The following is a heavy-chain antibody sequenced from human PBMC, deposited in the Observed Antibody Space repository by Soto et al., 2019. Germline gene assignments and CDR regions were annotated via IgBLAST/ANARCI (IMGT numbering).Heavy chain of an antibody. CDR1: GYTFTSYD. Sequence: GASVKVSCKASGYTFTSYDINWVRQATGQGFEYLGWMNPNSGNTGYVKKFQGRVTMTRDTSTSTAYMELRSLRSDDTAVYYCAREGTCSSTSCPTYFSFGMDVWG. J-gene: IGHJ6*02. CDR3: AREGTCSSTSCPTYFSFGMDV. CDR2: MNPNSGNT. V-gene: IGHV1-8*01. D-gene: IGHD2-2*01.